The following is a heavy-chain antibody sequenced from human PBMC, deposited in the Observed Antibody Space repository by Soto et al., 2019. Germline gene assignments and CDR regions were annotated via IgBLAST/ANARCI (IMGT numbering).Heavy chain of an antibody. J-gene: IGHJ4*02. D-gene: IGHD2-21*02. Sequence: QVLLQEPGPRLVKPSETLSLTCTVAGGSIRSFYWSWVRQPAGEGLEWIGRIYSSGATDYNPSLRSRVTMSVDTSTDQVSLRLAYVTDADTAVYFCAKGPFGGDDCYFGVWGQGTQVTVSS. CDR1: GGSIRSFY. CDR2: IYSSGAT. V-gene: IGHV4-4*07. CDR3: AKGPFGGDDCYFGV.